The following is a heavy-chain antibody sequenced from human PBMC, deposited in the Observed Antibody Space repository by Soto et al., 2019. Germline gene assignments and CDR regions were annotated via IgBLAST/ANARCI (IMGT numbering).Heavy chain of an antibody. J-gene: IGHJ6*02. CDR1: GGSISSYY. CDR2: IYYSGST. V-gene: IGHV4-59*08. Sequence: LSLTCTVSGGSISSYYWSWIRQPPGKGLEWIGYIYYSGSTNYNPSLKSRVTISVETSKNQFSLKLSSVTAADTAVYYCAGGDYYHSSGYYFYYYTMDVWGQGTTVTVSS. CDR3: AGGDYYHSSGYYFYYYTMDV. D-gene: IGHD3-22*01.